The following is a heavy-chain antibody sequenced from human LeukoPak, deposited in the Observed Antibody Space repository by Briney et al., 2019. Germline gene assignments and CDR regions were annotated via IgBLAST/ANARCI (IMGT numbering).Heavy chain of an antibody. CDR2: MNPSSGST. Sequence: ASVKVSCKASGYTFTGYYMHWVRQAPGPGLKWMGVMNPSSGSTNYAQNFQGRVTMTRDTSTSTVYMELSSLRSEDTAMYYCAIMSRVDTGKSPLDDWGQGSLVTVSS. CDR3: AIMSRVDTGKSPLDD. CDR1: GYTFTGYY. J-gene: IGHJ4*02. D-gene: IGHD5-18*01. V-gene: IGHV1-46*01.